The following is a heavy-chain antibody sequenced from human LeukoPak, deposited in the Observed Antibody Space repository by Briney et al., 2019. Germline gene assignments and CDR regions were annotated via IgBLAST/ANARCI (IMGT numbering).Heavy chain of an antibody. V-gene: IGHV3-7*01. D-gene: IGHD6-13*01. CDR1: GLTFNKYW. J-gene: IGHJ4*02. CDR3: AREGAAAGPFDY. CDR2: IKQDGSEK. Sequence: GGSLRLSCEASGLTFNKYWMTWVRQAPGKGLEWVANIKQDGSEKYYVDSVKGRFTVSRDNAKNSLYLQMNSLRAEDTAVYYCAREGAAAGPFDYWGQGTLVTVSS.